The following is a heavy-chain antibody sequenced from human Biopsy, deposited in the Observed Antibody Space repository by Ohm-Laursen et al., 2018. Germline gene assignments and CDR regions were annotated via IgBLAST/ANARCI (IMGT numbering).Heavy chain of an antibody. V-gene: IGHV1-69*06. CDR1: EGTFSNYG. J-gene: IGHJ1*01. Sequence: SVKVSCKSPEGTFSNYGVNWVRQAPGQGLEWLGGNIPILGTGNYAQKFQDRVTVGADTSTSTATMELRSLRSDDTAVYYCATKLTGYFHHWGQGTLVIVSS. CDR3: ATKLTGYFHH. D-gene: IGHD3-9*01. CDR2: NIPILGTG.